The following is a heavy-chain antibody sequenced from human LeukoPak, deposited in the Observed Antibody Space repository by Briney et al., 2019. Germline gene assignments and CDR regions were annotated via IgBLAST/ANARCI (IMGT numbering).Heavy chain of an antibody. CDR3: ASRYCSGGNCSQTYYYYGMDV. V-gene: IGHV3-23*01. CDR1: GFTFSSYA. Sequence: PGGSLRLSCAASGFTFSSYAMSWVRQAPAKGLEWVSGISGSGGSTHYADSVKGRFTISRDNSKNTLYLQMNSLRAEDTAVYYCASRYCSGGNCSQTYYYYGMDVWGQGTTVTVSS. D-gene: IGHD2-15*01. J-gene: IGHJ6*02. CDR2: ISGSGGST.